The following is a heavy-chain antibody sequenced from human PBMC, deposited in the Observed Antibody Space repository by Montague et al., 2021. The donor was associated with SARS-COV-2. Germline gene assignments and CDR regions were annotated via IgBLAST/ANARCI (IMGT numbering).Heavy chain of an antibody. V-gene: IGHV4-30-4*08. D-gene: IGHD3-22*01. CDR2: ILYSGSA. CDR3: ARVRDSSGHDY. J-gene: IGHJ4*02. Sequence: TLSLTCAVYGGSFSDYYWSWIRQPPGKGLEWIGYILYSGSAYYSPSLESRSTISIDTSKNQFSLRLTSVTAADTAVYYCARVRDSSGHDYWGQGTLVTVSS. CDR1: GGSFSDYY.